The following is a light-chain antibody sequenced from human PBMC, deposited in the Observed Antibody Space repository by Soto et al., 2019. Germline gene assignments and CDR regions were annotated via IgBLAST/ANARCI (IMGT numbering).Light chain of an antibody. V-gene: IGKV3-20*01. CDR3: QQYGSSPPTT. Sequence: EIVVTQSPGTLSLSPGERATLSCRASQNVSSNYVAWYQQQSGQAPRLLIYVASSRATDIPDRFSGSGSGTDFTLAISSLEPEEFAVYYCQQYGSSPPTTFGHGTRLDI. CDR2: VAS. J-gene: IGKJ5*01. CDR1: QNVSSNY.